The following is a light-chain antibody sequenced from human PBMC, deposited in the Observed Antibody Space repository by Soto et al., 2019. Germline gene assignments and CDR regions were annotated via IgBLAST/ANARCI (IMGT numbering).Light chain of an antibody. CDR2: RND. V-gene: IGLV1-47*01. Sequence: SVLTQPPSASGTPGQRVTISCSGSGSNIGSNYVYWYHQLPGLAPKVLIYRNDQRPPGVPDRISGSKSGTSASLAIIGLRSEDEAEYHCAAWNDSLSVPVFGGGTNVTVL. J-gene: IGLJ2*01. CDR3: AAWNDSLSVPV. CDR1: GSNIGSNY.